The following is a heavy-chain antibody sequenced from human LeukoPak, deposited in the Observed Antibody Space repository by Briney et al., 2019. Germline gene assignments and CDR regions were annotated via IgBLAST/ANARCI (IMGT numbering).Heavy chain of an antibody. CDR2: ISYDGSNK. J-gene: IGHJ4*02. D-gene: IGHD6-19*01. CDR3: AGIAVAGLDY. Sequence: GGSLRLSCAASGFTFSSYGMHWVRQALGKGLEWVAVISYDGSNKYYADSVKGRFTIFRDNSKNTLYLQMNSLRAEDTAVYYCAGIAVAGLDYWGQGTLVTVSS. CDR1: GFTFSSYG. V-gene: IGHV3-30*03.